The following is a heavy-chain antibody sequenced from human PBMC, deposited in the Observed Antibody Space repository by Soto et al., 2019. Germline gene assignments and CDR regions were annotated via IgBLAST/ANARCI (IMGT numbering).Heavy chain of an antibody. CDR2: ISGGGTT. CDR1: GFTFSSYA. D-gene: IGHD4-17*01. V-gene: IGHV3-23*01. Sequence: EVLLLESGGGLVQPGGSLRLSCAASGFTFSSYAMSWVRQAPGKGLEWVSSISGGGTTYNADSVKGRFTISRDNSKNTLYLQMNSLRAEDTAVYYCAKAQVLSGDYTRFDPWGQGTLVTVSS. J-gene: IGHJ5*02. CDR3: AKAQVLSGDYTRFDP.